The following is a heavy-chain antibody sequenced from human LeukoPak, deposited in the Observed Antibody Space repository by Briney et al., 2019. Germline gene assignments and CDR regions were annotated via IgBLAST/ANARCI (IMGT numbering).Heavy chain of an antibody. D-gene: IGHD6-13*01. CDR3: ASGGRGAAARLLVY. CDR2: ISHSGRT. Sequence: KPSETLSLTCTVYGGSFSGLSWSWNRQPPGKGREWVGEISHSGRTKYNPSLKSRVTIFLDTSKNQFSLKVTSVTAADTAIYYCASGGRGAAARLLVYWGQGTLVTASS. V-gene: IGHV4-34*01. CDR1: GGSFSGLS. J-gene: IGHJ4*02.